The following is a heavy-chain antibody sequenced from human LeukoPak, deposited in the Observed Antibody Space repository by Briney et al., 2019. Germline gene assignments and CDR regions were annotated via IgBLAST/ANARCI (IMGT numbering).Heavy chain of an antibody. CDR1: GFTFSSYW. J-gene: IGHJ3*01. D-gene: IGHD3-22*01. Sequence: GGSLRPSCAASGFTFSSYWMSWVRQAPGKGLEWVANIKQDGSETHYVDSVMGRFTISRDNAKNSLYLQMNSLRAEDTAVYYCARDDTHYGSSGSFYDAFDVWGQGTMVTVSS. V-gene: IGHV3-7*01. CDR2: IKQDGSET. CDR3: ARDDTHYGSSGSFYDAFDV.